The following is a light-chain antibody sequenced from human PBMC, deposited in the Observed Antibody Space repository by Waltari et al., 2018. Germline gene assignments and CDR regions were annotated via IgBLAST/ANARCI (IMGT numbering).Light chain of an antibody. J-gene: IGLJ2*01. Sequence: QSALTQPPSASGSPGQSLTISCTGTSTDVCAYKYVSWYQPHPGKAPKLIIYEVTERPPGGPDRFSGSKSGNTASLTVSGLQADDEADYYCSSFAGRNTLFGGGTKLTVL. V-gene: IGLV2-8*01. CDR1: STDVCAYKY. CDR3: SSFAGRNTL. CDR2: EVT.